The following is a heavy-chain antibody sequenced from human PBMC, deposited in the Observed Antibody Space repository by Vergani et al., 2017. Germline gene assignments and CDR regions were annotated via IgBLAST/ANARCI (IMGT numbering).Heavy chain of an antibody. D-gene: IGHD3-9*01. CDR1: GGAFSSYA. J-gene: IGHJ6*02. CDR3: TKTNGDYDILSGDYSYGMDD. CDR2: IIPIIGTT. V-gene: IGHV1-69*11. Sequence: QGQLVQSGAEVKKPGSSMKVSCKASGGAFSSYAINWVRQAPGQGLEWLGRIIPIIGTTNYAQKFQGRVTIAADEFSSTVFMELSSLTYEDTAVYYCTKTNGDYDILSGDYSYGMDDWGQGTTVTVSS.